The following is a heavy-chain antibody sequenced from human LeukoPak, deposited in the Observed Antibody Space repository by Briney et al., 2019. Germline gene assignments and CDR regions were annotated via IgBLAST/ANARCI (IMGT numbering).Heavy chain of an antibody. Sequence: SETLSLTCTVSGGSIISSNYYWSWIRQPPGKGLEWIGHSGSTNYNPSLKSRVTISVDTSKNQFSLKLTSVTAADTAVYYCARHGNWNSRQYYFDYWGQGTLVTVSS. V-gene: IGHV4-61*05. CDR3: ARHGNWNSRQYYFDY. CDR1: GGSIISSNYY. CDR2: SGST. D-gene: IGHD1-7*01. J-gene: IGHJ4*02.